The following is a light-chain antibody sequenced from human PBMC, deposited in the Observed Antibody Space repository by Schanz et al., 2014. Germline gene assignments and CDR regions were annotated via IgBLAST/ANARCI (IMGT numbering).Light chain of an antibody. CDR2: GAS. CDR1: QRISNW. CDR3: QQSYSPPFT. V-gene: IGKV1-5*01. Sequence: DIQMTQSPSTLSASVGDRVTLTCRASQRISNWLAWYQQKPGKPPKLLIYGASSLESGVPSRFSGSGSGTDFALTISSLQPEDFATYYCQQSYSPPFTFGPGTKVDIK. J-gene: IGKJ3*01.